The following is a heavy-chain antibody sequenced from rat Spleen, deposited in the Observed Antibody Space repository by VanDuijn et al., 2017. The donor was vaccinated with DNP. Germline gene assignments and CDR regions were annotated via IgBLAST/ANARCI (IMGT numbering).Heavy chain of an antibody. CDR1: GFTFSDYY. CDR2: IIYDGTTT. J-gene: IGHJ2*01. Sequence: EVQLVESGGGLVQPGRSLKLSCAASGFTFSDYYMAWVRQSPKKALEWVATIIYDGTTTYYRDSVKGRFTISRDNAKNTLYLQMNSLRSEDMATYYCARWNSGHFDYWGQGVMVPVSS. V-gene: IGHV5-7*01. D-gene: IGHD4-3*01. CDR3: ARWNSGHFDY.